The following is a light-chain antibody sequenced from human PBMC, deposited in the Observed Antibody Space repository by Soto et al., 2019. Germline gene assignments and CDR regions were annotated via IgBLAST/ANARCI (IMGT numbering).Light chain of an antibody. CDR3: QHYNSYSEA. V-gene: IGKV1-5*03. Sequence: PSTLSASVGDRVTITCRASQSISTWLAWYQQKPGKAPKLLIYKASTLKSGVPSRFSGSGSGTEFTLTISSLQPDDFATYYCQHYNSYSEAFGQGTKVDIK. CDR2: KAS. CDR1: QSISTW. J-gene: IGKJ1*01.